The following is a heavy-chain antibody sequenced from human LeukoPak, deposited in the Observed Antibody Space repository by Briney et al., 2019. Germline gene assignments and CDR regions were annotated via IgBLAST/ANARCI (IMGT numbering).Heavy chain of an antibody. CDR1: GFTFSSYA. CDR2: ISYDGSNK. Sequence: GGSLRLSCAASGFTFSSYAMHWVRQAPGKGLEWVAVISYDGSNKYYADSVKGRFTISRDNSKNTLYLQMNSLRAEDTAVYYCAKDLVYWGQGTLVTVSS. V-gene: IGHV3-30-3*01. CDR3: AKDLVY. J-gene: IGHJ4*02.